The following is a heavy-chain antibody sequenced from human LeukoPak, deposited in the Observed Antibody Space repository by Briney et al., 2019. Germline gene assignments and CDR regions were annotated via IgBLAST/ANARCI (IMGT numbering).Heavy chain of an antibody. D-gene: IGHD3-9*01. CDR3: AKDLYLTGYSFDY. J-gene: IGHJ4*02. Sequence: GGSLRLSCAASGFTLSSYGMHGVRQAPGKGLEWVAVISYDGSNKYYADSVKGRFTISRDNSKNTLYLQMNSLRAEDTAVYYCAKDLYLTGYSFDYWGQGTLVTVSS. CDR1: GFTLSSYG. CDR2: ISYDGSNK. V-gene: IGHV3-30*18.